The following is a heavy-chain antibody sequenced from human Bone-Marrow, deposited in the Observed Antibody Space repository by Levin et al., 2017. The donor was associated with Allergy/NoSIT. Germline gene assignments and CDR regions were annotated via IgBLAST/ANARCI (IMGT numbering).Heavy chain of an antibody. CDR1: GFTFDDYA. J-gene: IGHJ3*02. CDR2: ISWNSGSI. Sequence: PGGSLRLSCAASGFTFDDYAMHWVRQAPGKGLEWVSGISWNSGSIGYADSVKGRFTISRDNAKNSLYLQMNSLRAEDTALYYCAKINSYGYTTGAFDIWGQGTMVTVSS. D-gene: IGHD5-18*01. CDR3: AKINSYGYTTGAFDI. V-gene: IGHV3-9*01.